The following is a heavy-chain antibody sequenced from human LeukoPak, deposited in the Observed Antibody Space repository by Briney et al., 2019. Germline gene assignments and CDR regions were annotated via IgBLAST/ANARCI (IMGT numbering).Heavy chain of an antibody. Sequence: GASVKVSCKASGGTFSSYAISWVRQAPGQGLEWMGGIIPIFGTANYAQKFQGRVTITADESTSTAYMELSSLRSEDTAVYYCARDLGGVPAAIDYWGLGTLVTVSS. V-gene: IGHV1-69*13. CDR1: GGTFSSYA. CDR3: ARDLGGVPAAIDY. D-gene: IGHD2-2*01. CDR2: IIPIFGTA. J-gene: IGHJ4*02.